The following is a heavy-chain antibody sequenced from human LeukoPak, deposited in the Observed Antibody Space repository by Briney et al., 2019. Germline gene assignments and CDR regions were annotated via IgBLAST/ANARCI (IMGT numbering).Heavy chain of an antibody. J-gene: IGHJ4*02. CDR2: IWYDGSNK. CDR3: ARDLGIDYGSVDN. Sequence: GRSLRLSCAASGFTFSSYGMHWVRQAPGKGLEWVAVIWYDGSNKYYADSVKGRFTISRDNAKNSLYLQMNSLRAEDTAVYYCARDLGIDYGSVDNWGQGTLVTVSS. D-gene: IGHD3-10*01. V-gene: IGHV3-33*01. CDR1: GFTFSSYG.